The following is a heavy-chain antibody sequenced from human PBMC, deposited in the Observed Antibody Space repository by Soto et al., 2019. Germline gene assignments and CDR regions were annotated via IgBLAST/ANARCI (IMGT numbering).Heavy chain of an antibody. CDR2: IKGDGSEK. CDR1: GFTFTNFW. Sequence: EVRLVESGGSLVQPGGSLRLSCVASGFTFTNFWMSWVREAPGKGLEWVANIKGDGSEKRYVDSVKGRFTISRDNAKNSVYLQMNSLRVEDTALYYCGRDEVRNGVGVWGPGTTVTVSS. CDR3: GRDEVRNGVGV. V-gene: IGHV3-7*01. J-gene: IGHJ6*02.